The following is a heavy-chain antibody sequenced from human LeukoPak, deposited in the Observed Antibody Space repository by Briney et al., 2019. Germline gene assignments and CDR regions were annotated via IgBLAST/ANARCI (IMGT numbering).Heavy chain of an antibody. CDR3: ARLGLEVGGPNWFDP. D-gene: IGHD1-1*01. Sequence: GGSLRLSCAASGFTFSSYWMSWVRQAPGKGLEWVASIKQDGSEKYYLDSVKGRFTISRDNAKNSLYLQMNSLRVEDTAVYYCARLGLEVGGPNWFDPWGQGTLVTVSS. J-gene: IGHJ5*02. CDR1: GFTFSSYW. V-gene: IGHV3-7*01. CDR2: IKQDGSEK.